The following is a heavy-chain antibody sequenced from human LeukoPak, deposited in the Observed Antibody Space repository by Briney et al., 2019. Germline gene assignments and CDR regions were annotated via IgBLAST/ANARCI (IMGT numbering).Heavy chain of an antibody. Sequence: GGSLRLSCVESRFTFSNFCMHWVRQAPGKGLVWVSRIRSDGSTTDYADSVKGRFTISRDNAKNTLYLQMNSLRAEDTAVYYCIRDWRNLAFDHWGHGTLVTVSS. CDR3: IRDWRNLAFDH. J-gene: IGHJ4*01. CDR1: RFTFSNFC. D-gene: IGHD3-3*01. V-gene: IGHV3-74*01. CDR2: IRSDGSTT.